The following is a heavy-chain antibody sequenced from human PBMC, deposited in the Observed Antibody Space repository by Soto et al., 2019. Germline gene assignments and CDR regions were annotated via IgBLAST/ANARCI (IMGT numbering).Heavy chain of an antibody. Sequence: QVQLVESGGGVVQPGRSLRLSCAASGFTFSSYGMHWVRQAPGKGLEWVAVITYDGSNKYYADSVKGRFTISRDNSKNTLYLQMNSLRAEDTAVYYCEKGPLDYWGQGTLVTVSS. CDR2: ITYDGSNK. CDR1: GFTFSSYG. J-gene: IGHJ4*02. V-gene: IGHV3-30*18. CDR3: EKGPLDY.